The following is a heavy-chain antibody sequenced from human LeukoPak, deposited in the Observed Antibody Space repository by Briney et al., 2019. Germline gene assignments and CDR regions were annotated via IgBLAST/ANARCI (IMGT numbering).Heavy chain of an antibody. CDR3: ARGWDTYYYDSSGYY. Sequence: WASVKVSCKASGYTFTGYYMHWVRQAPGQGLEWMGWINPNSGGTNYAQKFQGRVTMTRDTSISTAYMELSRLRSDDTAVYYCARGWDTYYYDSSGYYWGQGTLVTVSS. D-gene: IGHD3-22*01. CDR2: INPNSGGT. CDR1: GYTFTGYY. J-gene: IGHJ4*02. V-gene: IGHV1-2*02.